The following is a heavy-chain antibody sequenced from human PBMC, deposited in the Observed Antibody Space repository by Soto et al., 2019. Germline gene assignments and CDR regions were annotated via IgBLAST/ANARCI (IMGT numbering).Heavy chain of an antibody. J-gene: IGHJ4*02. V-gene: IGHV4-39*01. Sequence: SETLSLSCTVSGGSISSSTYYWGWIRQPPGKGLEWIGSIYYTGTTYYNPSLKSRITISVDTSRNQFSLKLSSVTAADTAVYYCARLKSLGDYKSFDYWGQGALVTVS. CDR1: GGSISSSTYY. D-gene: IGHD4-17*01. CDR3: ARLKSLGDYKSFDY. CDR2: IYYTGTT.